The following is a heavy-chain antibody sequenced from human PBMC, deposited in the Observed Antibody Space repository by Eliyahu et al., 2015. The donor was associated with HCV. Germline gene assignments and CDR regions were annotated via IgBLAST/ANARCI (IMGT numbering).Heavy chain of an antibody. CDR2: ISDSGTAI. V-gene: IGHV3-48*02. CDR3: AAEYDRIGHHGGDY. J-gene: IGHJ4*02. CDR1: GFTFXSYA. D-gene: IGHD3-22*01. Sequence: EVQLVESGGGLVQPGGSLRLSCAASGFTFXSYAMNWVRQAPGKGLEWLSYISDSGTAIYYADSVKGRFTISRDNAKNSLSLQMNSLRDEDTAVYYCAAEYDRIGHHGGDYWGQGTLVTVSS.